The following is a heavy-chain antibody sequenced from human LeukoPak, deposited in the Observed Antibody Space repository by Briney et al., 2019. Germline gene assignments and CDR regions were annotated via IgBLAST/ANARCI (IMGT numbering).Heavy chain of an antibody. CDR1: GFTFDDYA. Sequence: GGSLRLSCAASGFTFDDYAMHWVRPGPGKGLEWVSGISWNSGSIGYADSVKGPFTISRDNAKNSLYLQMNSLRAEDTALYYCAKDSGVLTGTMNYWGQGTLVTVSS. CDR2: ISWNSGSI. D-gene: IGHD1-7*01. V-gene: IGHV3-9*01. J-gene: IGHJ4*02. CDR3: AKDSGVLTGTMNY.